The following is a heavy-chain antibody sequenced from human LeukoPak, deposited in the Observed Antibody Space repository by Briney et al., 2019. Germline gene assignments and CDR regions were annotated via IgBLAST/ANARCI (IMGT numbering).Heavy chain of an antibody. Sequence: SETLSLTCTVSGGSISSGSYYWSWIRKPAGKGLEWIGRIYTSGSTNYNPSLKSRVTISVDTSKNQFSLKLSSVTAADTAVYYCARVVGSWYYFDYWGQGTLVTVSS. CDR1: GGSISSGSYY. CDR3: ARVVGSWYYFDY. J-gene: IGHJ4*02. V-gene: IGHV4-61*02. CDR2: IYTSGST. D-gene: IGHD6-13*01.